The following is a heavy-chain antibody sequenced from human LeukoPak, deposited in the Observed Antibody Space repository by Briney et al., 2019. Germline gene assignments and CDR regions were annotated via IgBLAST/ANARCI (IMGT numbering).Heavy chain of an antibody. Sequence: SETLSLTCTVSGGSISSSSYYWGWIRQPPGKGLEWIGSIYYSGSTYYNPSLKSRVTISVDTSKNQFSLKLSSVTAADTAVYYCARHHPRHAVPAAIGSPTTNWFDPWGQGTLVTVSS. CDR2: IYYSGST. D-gene: IGHD2-2*01. J-gene: IGHJ5*02. CDR3: ARHHPRHAVPAAIGSPTTNWFDP. V-gene: IGHV4-39*01. CDR1: GGSISSSSYY.